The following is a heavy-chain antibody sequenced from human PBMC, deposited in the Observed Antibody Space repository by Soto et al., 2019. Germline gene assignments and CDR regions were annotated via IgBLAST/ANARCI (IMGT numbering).Heavy chain of an antibody. CDR3: AKDRDYYDSSGYYPDFLDY. J-gene: IGHJ4*02. CDR2: ISYDGSNK. V-gene: IGHV3-30*18. D-gene: IGHD3-22*01. Sequence: QVQLVESGGGVVQPGRSLRLSCAASGFTFSSYGMHWVRQAPGKGLEWVAVISYDGSNKYYADSVKGRFTISRDNSKNTLYLQMNSVRAEDTAVYYCAKDRDYYDSSGYYPDFLDYWGQGTLVTVSS. CDR1: GFTFSSYG.